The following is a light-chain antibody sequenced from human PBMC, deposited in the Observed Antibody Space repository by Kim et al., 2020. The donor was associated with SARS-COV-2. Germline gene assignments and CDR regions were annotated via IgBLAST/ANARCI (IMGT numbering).Light chain of an antibody. CDR2: DAS. CDR1: QDIRNY. CDR3: QQYDNLPIT. J-gene: IGKJ5*01. V-gene: IGKV1-33*01. Sequence: AALEERVTITGQASQDIRNYLNWEQQKPGKAPKLLIYDASNLETGVPSRFSGSGSGTDFTFTISSLQPEDIATYYCQQYDNLPITFGQGTRLEIK.